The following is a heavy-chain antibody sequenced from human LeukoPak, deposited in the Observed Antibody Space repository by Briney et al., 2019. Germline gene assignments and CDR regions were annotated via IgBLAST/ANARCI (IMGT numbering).Heavy chain of an antibody. J-gene: IGHJ4*02. V-gene: IGHV3-23*01. CDR3: ASPAKYCTNGVCYNDY. Sequence: GGSLRLSCAASGFTFSSYAMSWVRQAPGKGLEWVSAISGSGGSTYYADSVKGRFTISRDNSKNTLYLQMNSLRAEDTAVYYCASPAKYCTNGVCYNDYWGQGTLVTVSS. D-gene: IGHD2-8*01. CDR2: ISGSGGST. CDR1: GFTFSSYA.